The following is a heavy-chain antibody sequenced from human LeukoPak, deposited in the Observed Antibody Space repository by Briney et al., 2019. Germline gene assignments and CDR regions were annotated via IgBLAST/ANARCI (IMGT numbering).Heavy chain of an antibody. CDR1: GFTFRSYA. V-gene: IGHV3-23*01. CDR3: AKELVGARPTNWFDA. J-gene: IGHJ5*02. Sequence: PGGSLRLSCATSGFTFRSYAMSWVRQAPGKGLDWVSAISVSGGTTYYAYSVKGRFTISRDNYKKTMYLQMNSLRAEDTAISYCAKELVGARPTNWFDAWGQGARVTVSS. CDR2: ISVSGGTT. D-gene: IGHD2-15*01.